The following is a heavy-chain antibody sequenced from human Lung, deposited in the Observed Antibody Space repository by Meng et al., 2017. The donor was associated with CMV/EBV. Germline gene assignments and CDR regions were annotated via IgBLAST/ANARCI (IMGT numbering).Heavy chain of an antibody. J-gene: IGHJ6*02. Sequence: LXCAASGFTVSSNYMSWVRQAPGKGLEWVSVIYSGGSTYYADSVKVRYTISRDNSKNKLYLQMNSVGAADTAVYYCARNNCSSASCYSLYYYGIDVXGQGXTVTVSS. D-gene: IGHD2-2*01. V-gene: IGHV3-53*01. CDR3: ARNNCSSASCYSLYYYGIDV. CDR1: GFTVSSNY. CDR2: IYSGGST.